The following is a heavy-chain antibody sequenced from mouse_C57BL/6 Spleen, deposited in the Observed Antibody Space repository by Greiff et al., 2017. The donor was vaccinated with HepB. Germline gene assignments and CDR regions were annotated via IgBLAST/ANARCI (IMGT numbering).Heavy chain of an antibody. J-gene: IGHJ2*01. CDR1: GYTFTSYW. V-gene: IGHV1-52*01. CDR2: IDPSDSET. CDR3: ARVKGNSNSFLYYFDY. Sequence: QVQLQQPGAELVRPGSSVKLSCKASGYTFTSYWMHWVKQRPIQGLEWIGNIDPSDSETHYNQKFKDKATLTVDKSSSTAYMQLSSLTSEDSAVYYCARVKGNSNSFLYYFDYWGQGTTRTVSS. D-gene: IGHD2-5*01.